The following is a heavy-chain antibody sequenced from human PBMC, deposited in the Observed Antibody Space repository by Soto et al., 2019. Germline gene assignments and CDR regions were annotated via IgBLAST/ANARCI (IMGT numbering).Heavy chain of an antibody. D-gene: IGHD3-22*01. CDR3: ARVDSSGYSYYYGMDV. V-gene: IGHV1-18*01. CDR2: VSAYNGNT. CDR1: GYTFTSYG. J-gene: IGHJ6*02. Sequence: ASVKVSCKASGYTFTSYGISWVRQAPGQGLEWMGWVSAYNGNTNYAQKLQGRVTMTTDTSTSTAYMELRSLRSDDTAVYYCARVDSSGYSYYYGMDVWGQGTTVTVSS.